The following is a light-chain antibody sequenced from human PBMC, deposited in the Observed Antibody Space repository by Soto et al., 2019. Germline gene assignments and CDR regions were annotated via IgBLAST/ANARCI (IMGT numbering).Light chain of an antibody. CDR1: QSVFSSY. J-gene: IGKJ1*01. V-gene: IGKV3-20*01. Sequence: EIVLTQSPGTLSLSPVERATLSCMASQSVFSSYLAWYQKKPGQAPRLLIYGASSRATGIPDRFSGSGSGTDFTLTISSLEPEDFALYYCQQYGSSPWTFGQGTKVDIK. CDR2: GAS. CDR3: QQYGSSPWT.